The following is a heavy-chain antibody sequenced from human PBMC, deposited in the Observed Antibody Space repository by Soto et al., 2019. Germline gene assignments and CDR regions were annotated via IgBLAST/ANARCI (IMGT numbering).Heavy chain of an antibody. V-gene: IGHV3-30*18. CDR3: EKERRTVIYGYHGMDV. CDR2: ISYDGSNK. D-gene: IGHD3-10*01. CDR1: GFTFSSYV. Sequence: GGSLRLSCAASGFTFSSYVMHWVRQAPGKGLEWVAVISYDGSNKYYADSVKGRFTISRDNSKNTLYLQMNSMRAEDTAVYYCEKERRTVIYGYHGMDVWGQGTTVTVYS. J-gene: IGHJ6*02.